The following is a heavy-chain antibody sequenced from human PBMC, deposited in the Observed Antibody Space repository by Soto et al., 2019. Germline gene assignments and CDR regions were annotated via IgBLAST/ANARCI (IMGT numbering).Heavy chain of an antibody. J-gene: IGHJ5*02. CDR2: IIPIFGTA. V-gene: IGHV1-69*05. Sequence: ASVKVSCKASGGTFSSYAISWVRQAPGQGLEWMGGIIPIFGTANYAQKFQGRVTMTRDTATSTVYMELSSLRSEDTAVYYCARGVGYYDSSGYLHWFDPWGQGTLVTVS. CDR3: ARGVGYYDSSGYLHWFDP. D-gene: IGHD3-22*01. CDR1: GGTFSSYA.